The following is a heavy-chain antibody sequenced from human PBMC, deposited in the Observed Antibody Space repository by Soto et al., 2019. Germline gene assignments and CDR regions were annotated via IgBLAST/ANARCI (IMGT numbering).Heavy chain of an antibody. CDR3: TMVRGVVYGMDV. D-gene: IGHD3-10*01. CDR2: IIPIFGTA. CDR1: GGTFSSYA. V-gene: IGHV1-69*13. Sequence: SVKVSCKASGGTFSSYAISWVRQAPGQGLEWMGGIIPIFGTANYAQKFQGRVTITADESTSTAYMELSSLRSEDTAVYYCTMVRGVVYGMDVWGQGTTVTVSS. J-gene: IGHJ6*02.